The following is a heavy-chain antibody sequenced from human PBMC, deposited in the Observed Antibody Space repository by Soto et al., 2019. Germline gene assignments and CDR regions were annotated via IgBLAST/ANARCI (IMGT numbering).Heavy chain of an antibody. J-gene: IGHJ6*02. Sequence: QVQLVQSGAEVKKPGSSVKVSCKASGGTFSSYAISWVRQAPGQGLEWMGGIIPIFGTANYAQKFQGIVTITADESTSPTYMQLSSLRADDRDVYYCARDGEVDSSGWYLYDYGMDVCGQGATVTVS. CDR1: GGTFSSYA. V-gene: IGHV1-69*01. CDR3: ARDGEVDSSGWYLYDYGMDV. D-gene: IGHD6-19*01. CDR2: IIPIFGTA.